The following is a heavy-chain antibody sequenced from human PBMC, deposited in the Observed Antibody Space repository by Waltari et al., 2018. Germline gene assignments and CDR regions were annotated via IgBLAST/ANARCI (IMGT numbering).Heavy chain of an antibody. CDR1: GGSVRSGGYD. Sequence: QVQLQESGPGLVKPSQTLSLTCTVSGGSVRSGGYDWSCRRKHPGKGLEWMGCIYYGGSTAYNPSLKSLVTISVDTSKNQFSLKLSSVTAADTAVYYCARVPADDYYYGMDVWGQGTPVTVSS. D-gene: IGHD2-2*01. CDR3: ARVPADDYYYGMDV. CDR2: IYYGGST. J-gene: IGHJ6*02. V-gene: IGHV4-31*01.